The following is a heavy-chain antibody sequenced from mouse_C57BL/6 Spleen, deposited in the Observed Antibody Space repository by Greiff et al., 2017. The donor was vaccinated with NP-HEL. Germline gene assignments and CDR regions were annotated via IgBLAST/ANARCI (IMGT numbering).Heavy chain of an antibody. CDR3: ARSGMDY. CDR2: IDPSDSYT. J-gene: IGHJ2*01. V-gene: IGHV1-50*01. Sequence: QVQLQQPGAELVKPGASVKLSCKASGYTFTSYWMQWVKQRPGQGLEWIGEIDPSDSYTNYNQKFKGKATLTVDTSSSTAYMQLSSLTSDDSAGYYCARSGMDYWGQGTTLTVSS. D-gene: IGHD4-1*01. CDR1: GYTFTSYW.